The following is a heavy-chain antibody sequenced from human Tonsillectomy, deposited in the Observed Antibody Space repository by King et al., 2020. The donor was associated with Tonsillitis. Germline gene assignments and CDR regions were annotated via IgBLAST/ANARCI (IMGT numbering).Heavy chain of an antibody. V-gene: IGHV3-48*01. Sequence: VQPVESGGGLVQPGGSLRLSCAASGFTFSSYSMNWVRQAPGKGLEWVSYISSSSSTIYYADSVKGRFTISRDNAKNSLYLQMNSLRAEDTAVYYCARDRGYYDSSGYLDVEYLQHWGQGTLVTVSS. CDR3: ARDRGYYDSSGYLDVEYLQH. J-gene: IGHJ1*01. D-gene: IGHD3-22*01. CDR2: ISSSSSTI. CDR1: GFTFSSYS.